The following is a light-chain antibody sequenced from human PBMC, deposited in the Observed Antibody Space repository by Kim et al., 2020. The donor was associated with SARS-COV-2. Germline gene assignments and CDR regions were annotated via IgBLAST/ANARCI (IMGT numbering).Light chain of an antibody. Sequence: PGERATHSCRASQGITSAYLAWDQHKPGKAPRLVIYGAASRATGIADRFSGSGSGTDVTITISRLEPEDYAVYYCQQYSASRGTFGGGTRVEIK. CDR2: GAA. J-gene: IGKJ4*01. CDR3: QQYSASRGT. CDR1: QGITSAY. V-gene: IGKV3-20*01.